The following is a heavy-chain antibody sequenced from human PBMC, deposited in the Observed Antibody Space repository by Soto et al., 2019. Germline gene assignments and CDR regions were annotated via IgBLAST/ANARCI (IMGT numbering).Heavy chain of an antibody. J-gene: IGHJ6*03. Sequence: GGSLRLSCAASGFTFSSYAMHWVRQAPGKGLEWVSYISSSSSTIYYADSVKGRFTISRDNAKNSLYLQMNSLRAEDTAVYYCARDDCGGDCSHLRYYYYYMDVWGKGTTVTVSS. CDR2: ISSSSSTI. CDR3: ARDDCGGDCSHLRYYYYYMDV. D-gene: IGHD2-21*01. V-gene: IGHV3-48*01. CDR1: GFTFSSYA.